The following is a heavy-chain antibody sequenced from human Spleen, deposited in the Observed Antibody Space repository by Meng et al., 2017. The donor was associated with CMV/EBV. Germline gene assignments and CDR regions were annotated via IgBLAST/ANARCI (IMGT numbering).Heavy chain of an antibody. CDR3: ARGPPGKSWNDY. V-gene: IGHV1-8*01. D-gene: IGHD1-1*01. CDR1: GYTFTSYD. J-gene: IGHJ4*02. Sequence: ASVKVSCKASGYTFTSYDIHWVRQATGQGLEWMGWMNPNNGDTGYAQKFQGRLSMTRNTSISTAYMELSSLRFEDTAMYYCARGPPGKSWNDYWGQGTLVTVSS. CDR2: MNPNNGDT.